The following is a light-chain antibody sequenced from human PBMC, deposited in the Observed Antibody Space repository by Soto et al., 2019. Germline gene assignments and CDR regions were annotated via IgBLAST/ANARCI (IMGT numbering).Light chain of an antibody. CDR1: QGISNY. CDR3: QKYNGAPWT. V-gene: IGKV1-27*01. Sequence: DVQITQSPSSLSASVGDRVTITCRASQGISNYLAWYQQKPGKVPKLLIYAASTLQSGVPSRFSGSGSGTDFTLTITSLQPEDVSTYYCQKYNGAPWTFGQGTKVEIK. J-gene: IGKJ1*01. CDR2: AAS.